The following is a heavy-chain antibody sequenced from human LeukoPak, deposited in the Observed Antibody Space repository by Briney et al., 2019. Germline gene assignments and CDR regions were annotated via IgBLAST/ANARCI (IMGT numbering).Heavy chain of an antibody. CDR1: GGSFSGYY. CDR2: INHSGST. J-gene: IGHJ4*02. CDR3: ARAHPGGPADIVVVPATLIFDY. V-gene: IGHV4-34*01. D-gene: IGHD2-2*01. Sequence: SETLSLTCAVYGGSFSGYYWSWIRQPPGKGLEWSGEINHSGSTNYNPSLKSRVTISVDTSKNQCSLKLSSVTAADTAVYYCARAHPGGPADIVVVPATLIFDYWGQGTLVTVSS.